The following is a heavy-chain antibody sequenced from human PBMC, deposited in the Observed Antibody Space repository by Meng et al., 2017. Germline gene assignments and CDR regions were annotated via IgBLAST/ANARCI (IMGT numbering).Heavy chain of an antibody. CDR3: ARGLRITMVRGVKGWFDP. CDR2: INHSGST. Sequence: VQLPHWGAGLLQSSETLSLTCAVYGGSFSGYYWSWIRQPPGKGLEWIGEINHSGSTNYNPSLKSRVTISVDTSKNQFSLKLSSVTAADTAVYYCARGLRITMVRGVKGWFDPWGQGTLVTVSS. CDR1: GGSFSGYY. V-gene: IGHV4-34*01. J-gene: IGHJ5*02. D-gene: IGHD3-10*01.